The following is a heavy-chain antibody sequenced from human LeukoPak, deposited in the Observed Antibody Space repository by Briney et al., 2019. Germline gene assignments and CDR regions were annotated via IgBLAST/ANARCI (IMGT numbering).Heavy chain of an antibody. CDR1: GFTFSNYA. D-gene: IGHD5-18*01. Sequence: GGSLRLSCAASGFTFSNYALHWVRQAPGKGLEWVAVISYDGSNKYYADSVKGRFTISRDNSKNTLYLQMNSLRAEDTAVCYCARDLGDTAMVGFDYWGQGTLVTVSS. CDR2: ISYDGSNK. J-gene: IGHJ4*02. V-gene: IGHV3-30*04. CDR3: ARDLGDTAMVGFDY.